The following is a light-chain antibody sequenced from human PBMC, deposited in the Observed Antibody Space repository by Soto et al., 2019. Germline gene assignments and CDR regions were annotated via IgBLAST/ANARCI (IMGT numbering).Light chain of an antibody. J-gene: IGLJ2*01. CDR3: CSYAGSYTL. CDR2: DVS. Sequence: QSVLTQPLSVSGSPGQSVTISCTGTSSDVGGYNFVSWYQQHPGEVPKLIIYDVSQRPSGVPDRFSASKSGNTASLTISGLQAEDEADYYCCSYAGSYTLFGGGTKLTVL. CDR1: SSDVGGYNF. V-gene: IGLV2-11*01.